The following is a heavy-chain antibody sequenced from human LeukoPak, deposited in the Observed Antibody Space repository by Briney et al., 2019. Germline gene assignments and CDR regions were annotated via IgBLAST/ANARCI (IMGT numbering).Heavy chain of an antibody. D-gene: IGHD4-17*01. Sequence: GASVKVSCKASGYTFTSYAMHWVRQAPGQRLEWMGWINAGNGNTKYSQKFQGRVTITRDTSASTAYMELSSLRSEDTAVYYCARCKYGDYVLDVRGFDYWGQGTLVTVSS. V-gene: IGHV1-3*01. CDR3: ARCKYGDYVLDVRGFDY. J-gene: IGHJ4*02. CDR1: GYTFTSYA. CDR2: INAGNGNT.